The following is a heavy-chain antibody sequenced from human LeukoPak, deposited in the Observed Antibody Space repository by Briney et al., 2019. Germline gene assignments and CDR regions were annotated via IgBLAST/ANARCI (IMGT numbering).Heavy chain of an antibody. CDR2: IYYSGST. Sequence: PSQTLSLTCTVSGGSISSGDYYWSWIRQPPGKGLEWIGYIYYSGSTYYNPSLKSRVTIAVVTSKSQFSLNLSSVTAADTAVYYCARRSLIGGVIAYFDYWGQGTLVTVSS. CDR3: ARRSLIGGVIAYFDY. CDR1: GGSISSGDYY. D-gene: IGHD3-16*02. J-gene: IGHJ4*02. V-gene: IGHV4-30-4*01.